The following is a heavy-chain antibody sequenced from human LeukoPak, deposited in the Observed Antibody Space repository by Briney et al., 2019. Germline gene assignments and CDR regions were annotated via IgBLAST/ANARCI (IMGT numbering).Heavy chain of an antibody. V-gene: IGHV1-18*01. Sequence: GASVKVSCKASGYTFSRYGLSWVRQAPGQGLEWMGWISAYNGDTNYAQKFQGRVTMTRDTSTSTVYMELSSLRSEDTAVYYCAREYTGGYFDYWGRGTLVTVSS. CDR2: ISAYNGDT. D-gene: IGHD1-14*01. CDR1: GYTFSRYG. J-gene: IGHJ4*02. CDR3: AREYTGGYFDY.